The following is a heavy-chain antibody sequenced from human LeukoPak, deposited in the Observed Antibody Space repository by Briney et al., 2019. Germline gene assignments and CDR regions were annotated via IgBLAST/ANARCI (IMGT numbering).Heavy chain of an antibody. CDR1: GFFFRNYA. D-gene: IGHD3-10*01. CDR3: TKDRRQHYYASVSYLNWYDP. J-gene: IGHJ5*02. Sequence: PGGSLRLSCAASGFFFRNYAMHWVRQTPGKGLEWVSGISGDGDSTFYADSVKGRFTISRDSSKNTVHLQMNILRAEDTAIYYCTKDRRQHYYASVSYLNWYDPWGQGTLVTVSS. CDR2: ISGDGDST. V-gene: IGHV3-23*01.